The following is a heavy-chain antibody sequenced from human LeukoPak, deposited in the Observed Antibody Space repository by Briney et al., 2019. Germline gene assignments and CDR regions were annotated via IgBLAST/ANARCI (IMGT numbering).Heavy chain of an antibody. V-gene: IGHV4-34*01. CDR1: GGSFSGYY. D-gene: IGHD5-18*01. CDR3: ARGGYSYGYTAGYYYYYMNV. J-gene: IGHJ6*03. CDR2: INHSGST. Sequence: PSETLSLTCAVYGGSFSGYYWSWIRQPPGKGLEWIGEINHSGSTNYNPSLKSRVTISVDTSKNQFSLKLSSVTAADTAVYFCARGGYSYGYTAGYYYYYMNVWGKGTTVTVSS.